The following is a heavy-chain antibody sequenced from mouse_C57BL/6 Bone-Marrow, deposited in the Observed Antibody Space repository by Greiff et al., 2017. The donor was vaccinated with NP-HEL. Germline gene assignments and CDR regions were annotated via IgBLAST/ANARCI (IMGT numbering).Heavy chain of an antibody. D-gene: IGHD2-3*01. CDR1: GYTFTSYW. CDR2: IYPGSGSP. V-gene: IGHV1-55*01. J-gene: IGHJ2*01. CDR3: ARRGIYDDGYFDY. Sequence: VQLQQPGAELVKPGASVKMSCKASGYTFTSYWITWVKQRPGQGLEWIGDIYPGSGSPNYNEKFKSKATLTVDTSSSTAYMQLSSLTSEDSAVYYCARRGIYDDGYFDYWGQGTTLTVSS.